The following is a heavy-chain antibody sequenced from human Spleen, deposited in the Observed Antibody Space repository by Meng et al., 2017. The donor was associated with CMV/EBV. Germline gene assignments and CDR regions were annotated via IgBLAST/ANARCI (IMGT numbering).Heavy chain of an antibody. CDR1: GGSFSGYY. J-gene: IGHJ5*02. Sequence: SETLSLTCVVYGGSFSGYYWSWIRQPPGKGLEWIGEINHSGSTNYNPSLKSRVTISVDTSKNQFSLKLSSVTAADTAVYYCARGGYWFDPWGQGTLVTVSS. CDR2: INHSGST. V-gene: IGHV4-34*01. CDR3: ARGGYWFDP.